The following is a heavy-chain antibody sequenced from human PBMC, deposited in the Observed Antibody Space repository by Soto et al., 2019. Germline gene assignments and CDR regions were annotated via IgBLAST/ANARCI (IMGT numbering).Heavy chain of an antibody. V-gene: IGHV1-2*02. J-gene: IGHJ4*02. Sequence: QVQLVQSGAEVKKPGASVKVSCKASGYTFTGSYMHWVRQAPGQGLEWMGWVNPNTGGTNYAQKFQGRVTMTRDTSISTAYMEVSRLSSDDTAAFYCARGGYSSSSPSDYWGQGTLVTVSS. CDR3: ARGGYSSSSPSDY. CDR2: VNPNTGGT. CDR1: GYTFTGSY. D-gene: IGHD6-6*01.